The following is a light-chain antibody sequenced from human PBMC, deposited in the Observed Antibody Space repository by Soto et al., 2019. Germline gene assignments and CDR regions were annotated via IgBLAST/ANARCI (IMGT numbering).Light chain of an antibody. J-gene: IGKJ2*01. V-gene: IGKV3D-20*01. CDR3: QQYGSSPYT. CDR2: DAS. CDR1: QSVSRSY. Sequence: EIVLTQSPATLSLSPGERATISCGASQSVSRSYLAWYQQKPGLAPRLLIYDASSRDTGIPDRFSGSGSGTDCTLTISRLEPEDFAVYYCQQYGSSPYTFGQGTKLEIK.